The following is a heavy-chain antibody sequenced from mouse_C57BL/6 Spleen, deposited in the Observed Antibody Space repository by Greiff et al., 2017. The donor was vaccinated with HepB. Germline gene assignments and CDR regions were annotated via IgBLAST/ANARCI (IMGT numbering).Heavy chain of an antibody. CDR3: ARGTPFAY. V-gene: IGHV5-17*01. D-gene: IGHD2-14*01. Sequence: EVQLVESGGGLVKPGGSLKLSCAASGFTFSDYGMHWVRQAPEKGLEWVAYISSGSSTIYYADTVKGRFTISRDKAKNTLFLQMTSLRSEDTALYYCARGTPFAYWGQGTLVTVSA. CDR1: GFTFSDYG. J-gene: IGHJ3*01. CDR2: ISSGSSTI.